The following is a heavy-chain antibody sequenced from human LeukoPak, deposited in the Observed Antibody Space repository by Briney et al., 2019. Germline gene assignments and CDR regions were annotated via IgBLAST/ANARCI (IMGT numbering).Heavy chain of an antibody. D-gene: IGHD2-15*01. CDR3: ARGRCSGGSCHLGYLQH. CDR1: GGSFSGYY. J-gene: IGHJ1*01. CDR2: INHSGST. V-gene: IGHV4-34*01. Sequence: SETLSLTCAVYGGSFSGYYWSWIRQPPGKGLEWIGEINHSGSTNYNPSLKSRVTISVDTSKNQFSLKLSSVTAADTAVYYCARGRCSGGSCHLGYLQHWGQGTLVTVSS.